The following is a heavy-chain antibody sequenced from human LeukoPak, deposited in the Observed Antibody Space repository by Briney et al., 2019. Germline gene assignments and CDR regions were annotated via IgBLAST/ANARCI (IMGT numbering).Heavy chain of an antibody. CDR2: IWYDGSNK. J-gene: IGHJ4*02. CDR3: AKDPTTEPLV. D-gene: IGHD4-17*01. Sequence: GGSLRLSCAASGFTSSSFGMHWVRQAPGKGLEGVAIIWYDGSNKYYADSVKGRFTISRDNSKNTLYLQMNSLRAEDTAVYYCAKDPTTEPLVWGQGTLVTVSS. V-gene: IGHV3-33*06. CDR1: GFTSSSFG.